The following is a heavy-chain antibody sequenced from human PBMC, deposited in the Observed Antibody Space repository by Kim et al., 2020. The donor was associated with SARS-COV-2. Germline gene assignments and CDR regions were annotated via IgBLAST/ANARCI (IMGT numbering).Heavy chain of an antibody. D-gene: IGHD5-12*01. Sequence: NPSLKSRVTISVDTSKNQFSLKLSSVTAADTAVYYCARAVNGGYLGDFDYWGQGTLVTVSS. CDR3: ARAVNGGYLGDFDY. J-gene: IGHJ4*02. V-gene: IGHV4-39*07.